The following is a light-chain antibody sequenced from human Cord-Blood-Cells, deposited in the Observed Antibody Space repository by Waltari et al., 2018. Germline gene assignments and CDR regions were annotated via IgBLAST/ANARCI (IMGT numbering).Light chain of an antibody. CDR2: DVS. CDR3: SSYTSSSTWV. V-gene: IGLV2-14*01. Sequence: QSALTQPASVSGSPGQSFTISCTGTSSDVGCYHYVSWYQQHPGKAPKLMIYDVSNRPSGVSNRFSGSKSGNTASLTISGLQAEDEADYYCSSYTSSSTWVFGGGTKLTVL. CDR1: SSDVGCYHY. J-gene: IGLJ3*02.